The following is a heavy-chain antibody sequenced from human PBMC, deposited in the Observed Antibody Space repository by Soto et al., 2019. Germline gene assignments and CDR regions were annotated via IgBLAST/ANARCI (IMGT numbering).Heavy chain of an antibody. V-gene: IGHV1-69*08. CDR2: IIPILGIA. CDR3: ARDSYSSSSSSYYYYMDV. Sequence: QVQLVQSGAEVKKPGSSVKVSCKASGGTFSSYTISWVRQAPGQGLEWMGRIIPILGIANYAQKFQGRVTLTADKSTSTAYMELSSLRSEDTAVYYCARDSYSSSSSSYYYYMDVWGKGTTVTVSS. D-gene: IGHD6-6*01. J-gene: IGHJ6*03. CDR1: GGTFSSYT.